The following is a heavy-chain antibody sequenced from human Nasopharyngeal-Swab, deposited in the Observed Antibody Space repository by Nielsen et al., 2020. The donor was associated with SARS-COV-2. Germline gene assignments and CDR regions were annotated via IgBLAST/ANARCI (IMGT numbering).Heavy chain of an antibody. V-gene: IGHV3-30-3*01. CDR3: ARDTKAHMVRGTLYY. CDR1: GFTFSSYA. J-gene: IGHJ4*02. Sequence: GESLKISCAASGFTFSSYAMHWVRQAPGKGPEWVAVISYDGSNKYYADSVKGRFTISRDNSKNTLYLQMNSLRAEDTAVYYCARDTKAHMVRGTLYYWGQGTLVTVSS. D-gene: IGHD3-10*01. CDR2: ISYDGSNK.